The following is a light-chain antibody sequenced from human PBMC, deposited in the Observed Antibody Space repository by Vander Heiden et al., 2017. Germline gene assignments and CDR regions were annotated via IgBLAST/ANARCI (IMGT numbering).Light chain of an antibody. Sequence: QTVVTQEASFSVCPGGTVTLTCGLSSGSVSTTYYPAWYQQTPGQAPRTLIYNTNTRSSGVPDRFSGSILGNKAALTITGAQADDESDYYCVLYMGSGPWVFGGGTKLTVL. CDR1: SGSVSTTYY. V-gene: IGLV8-61*01. CDR2: NTN. J-gene: IGLJ3*02. CDR3: VLYMGSGPWV.